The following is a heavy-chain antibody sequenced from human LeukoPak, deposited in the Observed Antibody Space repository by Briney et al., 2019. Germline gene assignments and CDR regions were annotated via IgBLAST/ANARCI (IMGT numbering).Heavy chain of an antibody. D-gene: IGHD1-26*01. CDR2: IXSSXSYX. J-gene: IGHJ4*02. Sequence: PGGSLRLSCAAXXXXXXXXXXXXVXXXXXXXXXWVSSIXSSXSYXYYXDSVXGRFTISRDNAKNSLYLQMNSLRAXDTAVXYCARAGGGSYYDYWGQGTLVTVSS. CDR3: ARAGGGSYYDY. CDR1: XXXXXXXX. V-gene: IGHV3-21*01.